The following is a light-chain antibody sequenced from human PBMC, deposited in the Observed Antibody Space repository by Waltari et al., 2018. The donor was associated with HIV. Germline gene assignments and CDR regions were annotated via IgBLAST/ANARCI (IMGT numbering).Light chain of an antibody. CDR3: NSYTSISTWV. CDR1: SSDVGSYSY. J-gene: IGLJ3*02. CDR2: EVS. Sequence: QSALTQPASVSGSPGQSITISCTGSSSDVGSYSYVSWYQQHPGKAPKLMIYEVSNRPSGVSHRFSGSKSGNTASLTISGLLPEDEADYYCNSYTSISTWVFGGGTKLTVL. V-gene: IGLV2-14*01.